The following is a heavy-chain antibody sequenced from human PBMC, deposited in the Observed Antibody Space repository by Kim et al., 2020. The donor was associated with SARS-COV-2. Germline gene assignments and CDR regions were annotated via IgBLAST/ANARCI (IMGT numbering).Heavy chain of an antibody. Sequence: ASVKVSCKASGFTFTNYVIHWVRQAPGQRLEWMGWINXGNGNTKYSQKFQGRVTXXRDSXASAAXXELXXXRSENTAIYCCGGXXIGYXSSTXXSDAFXIWGQGTMVTVSS. CDR1: GFTFTNYV. CDR3: GGXXIGYXSSTXXSDAFXI. V-gene: IGHV1-3*01. CDR2: INXGNGNT. D-gene: IGHD2-2*01. J-gene: IGHJ3*02.